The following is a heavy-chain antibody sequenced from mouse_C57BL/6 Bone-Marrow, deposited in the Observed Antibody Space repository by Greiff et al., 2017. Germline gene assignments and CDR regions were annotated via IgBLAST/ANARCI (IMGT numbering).Heavy chain of an antibody. CDR2: ISSGGSYT. J-gene: IGHJ4*01. CDR1: GFTFSSYG. CDR3: ARSYYGSSYGYYAMDY. D-gene: IGHD1-1*01. Sequence: DVKLVESGGDLVKPGGSLKLSCAASGFTFSSYGMSWVRQTPDKRLEWVATISSGGSYTYYPDSVKGRFPISRDNAKNTLYLQMSSLKSEDTAMYYCARSYYGSSYGYYAMDYWGQGTSVTVSS. V-gene: IGHV5-6*02.